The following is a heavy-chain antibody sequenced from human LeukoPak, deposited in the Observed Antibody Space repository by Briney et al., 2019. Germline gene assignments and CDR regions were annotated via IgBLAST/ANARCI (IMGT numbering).Heavy chain of an antibody. CDR1: GGTFSSYA. Sequence: GASVKVSCKASGGTFSSYAISWVRQAPGQGLEWMGGIIPIFGTANYAQKFQGRVTITTDESTSTAYMELSSLRSEDTAVYYCAEGVYYDFWSGPGGYWGQGTLVTVSS. CDR3: AEGVYYDFWSGPGGY. CDR2: IIPIFGTA. D-gene: IGHD3-3*01. J-gene: IGHJ4*02. V-gene: IGHV1-69*05.